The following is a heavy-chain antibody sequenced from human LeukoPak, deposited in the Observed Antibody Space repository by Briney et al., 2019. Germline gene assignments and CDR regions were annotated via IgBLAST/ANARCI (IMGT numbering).Heavy chain of an antibody. CDR2: IKQDGSEK. V-gene: IGHV3-7*01. J-gene: IGHJ4*01. CDR3: ARDSRVVGASYFDY. Sequence: GGSLRLSCAASGFTFSSYAMHWVRQAPGKGLEWVANIKQDGSEKYYVDSVKGRFTISRDNAKNSLYLQMNSLRAEDTAVYYCARDSRVVGASYFDYWGHGTLVTVSS. CDR1: GFTFSSYA. D-gene: IGHD1-26*01.